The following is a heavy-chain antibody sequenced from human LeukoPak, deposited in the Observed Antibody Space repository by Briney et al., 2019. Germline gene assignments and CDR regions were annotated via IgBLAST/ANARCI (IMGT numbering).Heavy chain of an antibody. D-gene: IGHD3-22*01. V-gene: IGHV4-39*02. Sequence: PSETLSLTCTVSGGSVSSSTFYWGWIRQPPGKGLEWIASVHYTGSTFYNPSLKSRVTISMDTSKTQFSPNLRSVTAADTAVYYCARDQRQYYYDSSGYYTANWFDPWGQGTLVTVSS. CDR2: VHYTGST. CDR3: ARDQRQYYYDSSGYYTANWFDP. J-gene: IGHJ5*02. CDR1: GGSVSSSTFY.